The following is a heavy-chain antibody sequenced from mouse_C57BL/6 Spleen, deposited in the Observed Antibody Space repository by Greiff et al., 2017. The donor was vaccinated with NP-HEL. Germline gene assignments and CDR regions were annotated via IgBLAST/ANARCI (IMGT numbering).Heavy chain of an antibody. Sequence: EVMLVESGGGLVKPGGSLKLSCAASGFTFRSYAMCWVRQTPEKRLEWVATISDGGSYTYYPDNVKGRFTISRDNAKNNLYMQMSHLKSEDTAMYYCAREGVVATRSLAMDYWGQGASVTVSS. CDR3: AREGVVATRSLAMDY. CDR2: ISDGGSYT. V-gene: IGHV5-4*01. D-gene: IGHD1-1*01. J-gene: IGHJ4*01. CDR1: GFTFRSYA.